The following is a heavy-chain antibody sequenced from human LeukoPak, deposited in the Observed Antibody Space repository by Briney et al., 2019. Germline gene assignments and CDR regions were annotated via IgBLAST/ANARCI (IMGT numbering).Heavy chain of an antibody. CDR2: INHSGST. D-gene: IGHD3-10*01. CDR3: ARVPKDYGSGSTYYFDY. CDR1: GGSFSGCY. Sequence: SETLSLTCAVYGGSFSGCYWSWIRQPPGKGLEWIGEINHSGSTNYNPSLKSRVTISVDTSKNQFSLKLSSVTAADTAVYYCARVPKDYGSGSTYYFDYWGQGTLVTVSS. V-gene: IGHV4-34*01. J-gene: IGHJ4*02.